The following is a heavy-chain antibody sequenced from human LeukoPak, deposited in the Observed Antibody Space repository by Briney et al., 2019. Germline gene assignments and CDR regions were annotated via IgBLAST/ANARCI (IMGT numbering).Heavy chain of an antibody. Sequence: ASVKVSCKASGYTFTSYGISWVRQAPGQVLEWMGWISAYNGNTNHAQKLQGRVTMTTDTSTSTAYMELRSLRSDDTAVYYCARDRVRFGESYFDYWGQGTLVTVSS. CDR3: ARDRVRFGESYFDY. J-gene: IGHJ4*02. CDR2: ISAYNGNT. D-gene: IGHD3-10*01. CDR1: GYTFTSYG. V-gene: IGHV1-18*01.